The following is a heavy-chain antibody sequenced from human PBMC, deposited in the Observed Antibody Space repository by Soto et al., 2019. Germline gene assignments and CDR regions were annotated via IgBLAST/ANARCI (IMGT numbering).Heavy chain of an antibody. CDR3: AKGGYYSLFDI. D-gene: IGHD3-16*01. Sequence: GGSLRLSCVASGFPFSSYAMSWVRQTPGKGLEWVSGISGSGGRTYYADSVRGRFTISRDNSNNTLSLQMHTLRVEDTAVYFCAKGGYYSLFDIWGXGTVVNVSS. CDR2: ISGSGGRT. CDR1: GFPFSSYA. V-gene: IGHV3-23*01. J-gene: IGHJ3*02.